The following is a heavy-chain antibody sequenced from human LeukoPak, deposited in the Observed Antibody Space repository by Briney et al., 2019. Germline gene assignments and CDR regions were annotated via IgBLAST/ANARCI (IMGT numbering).Heavy chain of an antibody. V-gene: IGHV3-21*01. CDR2: ISDTSTHT. CDR1: GFTFSGYY. J-gene: IGHJ6*03. Sequence: GGSLRLSCAASGFTFSGYYMTWVRQPPGKGLEWVSSISDTSTHTFYKESLKGRFTVSRDNAKNSLSLQMRSLRAEDTAVYFCARVTLHWNEADRHYFFYMDVWGKGTTVTVSS. D-gene: IGHD1-1*01. CDR3: ARVTLHWNEADRHYFFYMDV.